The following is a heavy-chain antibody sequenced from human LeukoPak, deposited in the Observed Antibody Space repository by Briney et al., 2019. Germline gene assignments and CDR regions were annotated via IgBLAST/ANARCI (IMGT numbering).Heavy chain of an antibody. Sequence: PGGSLRLSCAASGFTFSIYSMNWVRQAPGKGLEWVSYITSSRATIYYAASVKGRFTISRDNAKNSLYLQMNSLRAEDTALYYCAKAISWELLYYFDYWGQGTLVTVSS. D-gene: IGHD1-26*01. V-gene: IGHV3-48*01. CDR2: ITSSRATI. J-gene: IGHJ4*02. CDR1: GFTFSIYS. CDR3: AKAISWELLYYFDY.